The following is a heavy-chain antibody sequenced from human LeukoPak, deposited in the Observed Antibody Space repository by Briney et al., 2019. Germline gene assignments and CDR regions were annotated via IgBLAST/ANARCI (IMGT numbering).Heavy chain of an antibody. CDR3: ARDPIVGATPDY. J-gene: IGHJ4*02. CDR2: INSDGSST. D-gene: IGHD1-26*01. CDR1: GFTFSSYW. V-gene: IGHV3-74*01. Sequence: GGSLRLSCAASGFTFSSYWMHWVRQAPGKGLVWVSRINSDGSSTSYADSVKGRFTISRDNAKNTLYLQMNNLRAEDTAVYYCARDPIVGATPDYWGQGTLVTVSS.